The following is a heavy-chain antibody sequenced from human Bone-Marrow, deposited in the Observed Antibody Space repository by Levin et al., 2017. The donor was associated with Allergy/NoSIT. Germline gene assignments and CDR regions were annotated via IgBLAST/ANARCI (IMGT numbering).Heavy chain of an antibody. CDR3: AKVRRGLDAFDI. Sequence: PGGSLRLSCAASGFTFSSSAMTWVRQAPGKGLEWVSSISASDASTYYTDSVKGRLTVSRDNSKNTLYLQMNSLRVEDTALYYCAKVRRGLDAFDIWGQGTMVTVSS. CDR1: GFTFSSSA. J-gene: IGHJ3*02. CDR2: ISASDAST. V-gene: IGHV3-23*01. D-gene: IGHD3/OR15-3a*01.